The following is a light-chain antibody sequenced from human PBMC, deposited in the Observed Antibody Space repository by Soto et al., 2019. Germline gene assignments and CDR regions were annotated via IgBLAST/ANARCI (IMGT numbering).Light chain of an antibody. V-gene: IGKV1-5*01. J-gene: IGKJ2*01. CDR2: DAS. Sequence: DIQMTQSPSTLSASVGDRVNITCRASQSISSWLAWYQQKPGKAPKLLIYDASSLESGVPSRFSGSGSGTDFTLTISSLQPDDFATYYCQQYNSYPYTFGQGTKLEIK. CDR1: QSISSW. CDR3: QQYNSYPYT.